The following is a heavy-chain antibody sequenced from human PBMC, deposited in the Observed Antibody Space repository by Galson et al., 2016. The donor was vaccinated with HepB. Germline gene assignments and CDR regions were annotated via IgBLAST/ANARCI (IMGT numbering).Heavy chain of an antibody. D-gene: IGHD4-11*01. Sequence: SVKVSCKASGYRFFTYGISWVRQAPGQGLEWLGWISANSGNPIYAQKFQERVTMTRDTSASTVYMDLRSLRSDDTAVYYCARDVQFRFDYWGQGTLVTVSS. CDR1: GYRFFTYG. CDR3: ARDVQFRFDY. CDR2: ISANSGNP. J-gene: IGHJ4*02. V-gene: IGHV1-18*04.